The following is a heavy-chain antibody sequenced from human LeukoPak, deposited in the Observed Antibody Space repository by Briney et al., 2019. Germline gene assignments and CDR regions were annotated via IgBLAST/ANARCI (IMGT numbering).Heavy chain of an antibody. CDR1: GGTFTSYG. V-gene: IGHV1-18*01. Sequence: GASVKVSCKASGGTFTSYGISWVRQAPGQGLEWMGWISAYNGNTNYAQKLQGRVTMTTDTSTSTAYMELRSLRSDDTAVYYCARDIKGLYSSGWYPFDYWGQGTLVTVSS. J-gene: IGHJ4*02. D-gene: IGHD6-19*01. CDR2: ISAYNGNT. CDR3: ARDIKGLYSSGWYPFDY.